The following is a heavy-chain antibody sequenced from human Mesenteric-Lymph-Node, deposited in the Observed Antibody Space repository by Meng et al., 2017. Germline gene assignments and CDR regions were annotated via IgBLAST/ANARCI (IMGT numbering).Heavy chain of an antibody. CDR1: GDRVSRNGVA. J-gene: IGHJ4*02. CDR3: ARSGSSGWIDY. CDR2: TYYRSKWYN. V-gene: IGHV6-1*01. D-gene: IGHD6-19*01. Sequence: QIPLPRSWRGLGNPSQTLSPPCAFPGDRVSRNGVAWNWIRQSPSRGLEWLGRTYYRSKWYNGYAVSVKSRITINPDTSKNQFSLQLNSVTPEDTAMYYCARSGSSGWIDYWGQGTLVTVSS.